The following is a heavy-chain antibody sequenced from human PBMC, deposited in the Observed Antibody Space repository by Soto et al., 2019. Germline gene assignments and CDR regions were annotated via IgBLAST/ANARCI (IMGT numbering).Heavy chain of an antibody. CDR2: INPSGGST. D-gene: IGHD2-21*02. J-gene: IGHJ6*02. CDR3: ARGLCGDCYSAYYPSYAMHV. V-gene: IGHV1-46*01. Sequence: ASVKVSCKASGYTFTSYYMHWVRQAPGQGLEWMGIINPSGGSTSYAQKFQGRVTMTRDTSTSTVYMELSSLRSEDTAVYYCARGLCGDCYSAYYPSYAMHVSGQGTTLTVSS. CDR1: GYTFTSYY.